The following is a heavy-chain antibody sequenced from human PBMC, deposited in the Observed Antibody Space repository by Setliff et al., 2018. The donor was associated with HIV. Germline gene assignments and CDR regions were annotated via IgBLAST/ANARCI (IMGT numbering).Heavy chain of an antibody. V-gene: IGHV1-18*01. J-gene: IGHJ4*02. CDR1: GYIFTNYG. CDR3: ARVSRSGWFFDW. D-gene: IGHD6-19*01. Sequence: ASVKVSCKASGYIFTNYGITWVRQAPGQGLEWVGWINNGNTHYAQKLQGRVTMFTDTSTTTAYMELRSLTSDDTAVYYCARVSRSGWFFDWWGQGSLVTVSS. CDR2: INNGNT.